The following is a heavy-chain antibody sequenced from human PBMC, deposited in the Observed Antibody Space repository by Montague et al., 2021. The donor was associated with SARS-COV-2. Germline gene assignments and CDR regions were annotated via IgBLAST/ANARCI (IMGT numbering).Heavy chain of an antibody. Sequence: ETLSLTCAVYDGSFSDYSWTWIRQPPGKGLEWIGEINHRGSTNYNPSLKSRVTISVDTSKNQFSLKMTSVTAADTAVYYCARGRQHINMVVVVVTGGEYYFGFWGQGTLVAVSS. CDR1: DGSFSDYS. D-gene: IGHD3-22*01. V-gene: IGHV4-34*01. CDR3: ARGRQHINMVVVVVTGGEYYFGF. J-gene: IGHJ4*02. CDR2: INHRGST.